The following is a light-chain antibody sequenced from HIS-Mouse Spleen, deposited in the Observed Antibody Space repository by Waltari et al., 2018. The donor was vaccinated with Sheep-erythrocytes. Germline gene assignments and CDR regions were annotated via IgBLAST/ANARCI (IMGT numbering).Light chain of an antibody. CDR3: QAWDSSIVV. Sequence: SSELTQPPSVSVSPGQTASITCSGDKLGDKYACWYQQKPGQSPVLVIYQDTKRPSGIPGRFSGSKSGKPATLTISGTQAMDEADYYCQAWDSSIVVFGGGTKLTVL. CDR2: QDT. V-gene: IGLV3-1*01. J-gene: IGLJ2*01. CDR1: KLGDKY.